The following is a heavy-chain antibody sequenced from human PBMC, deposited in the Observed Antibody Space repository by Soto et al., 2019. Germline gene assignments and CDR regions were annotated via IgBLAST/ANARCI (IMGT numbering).Heavy chain of an antibody. J-gene: IGHJ4*02. CDR2: VDSGGSST. D-gene: IGHD1-1*01. V-gene: IGHV3-74*01. CDR1: GFTFSTYW. Sequence: EMQLVGSGGDLVQPGGSLRLSCVASGFTFSTYWMRWVRQAPGKGLVWVSRVDSGGSSTNYADSVKGRFTISRDNAKNTLYLQMSSLRAEDTGVYYCARDNWNSYWGQGTRVTVSS. CDR3: ARDNWNSY.